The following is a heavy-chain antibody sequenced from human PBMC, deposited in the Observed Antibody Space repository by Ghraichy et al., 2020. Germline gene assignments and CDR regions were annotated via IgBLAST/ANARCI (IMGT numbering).Heavy chain of an antibody. CDR1: GGTFSSYA. V-gene: IGHV1-69*13. CDR2: IIPIFGTA. D-gene: IGHD6-19*01. J-gene: IGHJ3*02. CDR3: ARVRGVVSVAGPGPDAFDI. Sequence: SVKVSCKASGGTFSSYAISWVRQAPGQGLEWMGGIIPIFGTANYAQKFQGRVTITADESTSTAYMELSSLRSEDTAVYYCARVRGVVSVAGPGPDAFDIWGQGTIVTVSS.